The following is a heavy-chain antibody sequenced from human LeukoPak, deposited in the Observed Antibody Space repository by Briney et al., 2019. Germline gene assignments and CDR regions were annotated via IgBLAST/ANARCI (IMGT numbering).Heavy chain of an antibody. J-gene: IGHJ5*02. CDR1: GGSFSGYY. CDR3: ARGGSSTTSVAHWFDP. CDR2: INHSGST. D-gene: IGHD2-2*01. Sequence: SETLSLTCAVYGGSFSGYYWSWIRQPPGKGLEWIGEINHSGSTNYNPSLKSRVTISVDTSKNQFSLKLSSVTAADTAVYYCARGGSSTTSVAHWFDPWGQGTLVTVSS. V-gene: IGHV4-34*01.